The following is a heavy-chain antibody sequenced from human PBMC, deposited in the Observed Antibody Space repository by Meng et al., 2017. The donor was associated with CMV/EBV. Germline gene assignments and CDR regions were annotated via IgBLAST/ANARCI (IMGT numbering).Heavy chain of an antibody. Sequence: SVKVSCKASGGTFSSYTISWVRQAPGQGLEWMGRIIPILGIANYAQKFQGRVTITADKSTSTAYMELSSLRSEDTAVYYCARLSGYDRYGMDVWGQGTTVTVSS. J-gene: IGHJ6*02. CDR2: IIPILGIA. CDR3: ARLSGYDRYGMDV. V-gene: IGHV1-69*02. D-gene: IGHD5-12*01. CDR1: GGTFSSYT.